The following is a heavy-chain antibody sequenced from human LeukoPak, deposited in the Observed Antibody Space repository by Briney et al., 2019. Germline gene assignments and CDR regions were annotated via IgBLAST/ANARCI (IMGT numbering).Heavy chain of an antibody. CDR3: ARDRVLGGIDY. CDR2: MNSDGSSI. D-gene: IGHD1-1*01. Sequence: GGSLRLSCAASGFIFSSDWMHWVRQTPGKGLVWVSRMNSDGSSITYADSVKGRFTISRDNAKNTLYLQMNSLRAEDTAVYYCARDRVLGGIDYWGQGTLVTVSS. CDR1: GFIFSSDW. J-gene: IGHJ4*02. V-gene: IGHV3-74*01.